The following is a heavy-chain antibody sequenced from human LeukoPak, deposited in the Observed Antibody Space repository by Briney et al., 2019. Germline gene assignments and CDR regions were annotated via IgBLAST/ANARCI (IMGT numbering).Heavy chain of an antibody. J-gene: IGHJ6*03. CDR2: KKKDGSGK. CDR1: EFSFSSGW. Sequence: PGWSLILSCAASEFSFSSGWKSWFRQAPGKRLEGLANKKKDGSGKYYVDSVKGRFTISRDNAKISLYLQMNSLRAEDTAVYYCARDPYSGSYGAYYYYYMDVWGKGTTVTISS. V-gene: IGHV3-7*01. D-gene: IGHD1-26*01. CDR3: ARDPYSGSYGAYYYYYMDV.